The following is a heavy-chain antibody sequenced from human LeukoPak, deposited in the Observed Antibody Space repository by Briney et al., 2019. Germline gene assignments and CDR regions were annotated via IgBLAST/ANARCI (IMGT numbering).Heavy chain of an antibody. J-gene: IGHJ6*02. CDR2: ISNDGSKK. CDR1: GFTFSTYA. Sequence: PGGSLRLSCAASGFTFSTYAMHWVRQAPGKGLEWVALISNDGSKKYCADSVKGRFTISRDNSKNTLSLQMDILRAEDTAVYYCASGLIFGVVISPDYYYYGMDVWGQGTTVTVSS. V-gene: IGHV3-30-3*01. CDR3: ASGLIFGVVISPDYYYYGMDV. D-gene: IGHD3-3*01.